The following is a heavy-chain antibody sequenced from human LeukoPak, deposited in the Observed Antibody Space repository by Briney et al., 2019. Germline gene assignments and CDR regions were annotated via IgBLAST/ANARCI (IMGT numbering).Heavy chain of an antibody. CDR2: IYYSGST. CDR3: ARGGVRGVIDWYFDL. CDR1: GGSISSYY. Sequence: SETLSLTCTVSGGSISSYYWSWIRQPPGKGLEWIGYIYYSGSTNYNPSLKSRVTISVDTSKNQFSLKLSSVTAADTAVYYCARGGVRGVIDWYFDLWGRGTLVTVSS. V-gene: IGHV4-59*01. J-gene: IGHJ2*01. D-gene: IGHD3-10*01.